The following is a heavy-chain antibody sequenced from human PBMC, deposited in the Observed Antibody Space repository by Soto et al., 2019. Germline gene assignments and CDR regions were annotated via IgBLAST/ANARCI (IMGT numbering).Heavy chain of an antibody. Sequence: GGSLRLSCAASGFTFSSYGMHWVRQAPGKGLEWVAVISYDGSNKYYADSVKGRFTISRDNSKKTLYLQMNSLRAEDTAVYYCAKDAGYCSGGSCYPVGFDYWGQGTLVTVSS. CDR1: GFTFSSYG. V-gene: IGHV3-30*18. J-gene: IGHJ4*02. CDR2: ISYDGSNK. D-gene: IGHD2-15*01. CDR3: AKDAGYCSGGSCYPVGFDY.